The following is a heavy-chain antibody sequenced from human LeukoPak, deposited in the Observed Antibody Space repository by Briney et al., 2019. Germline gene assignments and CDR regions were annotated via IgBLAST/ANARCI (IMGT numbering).Heavy chain of an antibody. D-gene: IGHD3-16*01. CDR2: IYYSGNT. CDR1: DGSISSSSYY. V-gene: IGHV4-39*07. J-gene: IGHJ4*02. Sequence: SETLSLTCTVSDGSISSSSYYWGWIRQPPGKGLEWIGNIYYSGNTYYNPSLKSRVTISVDTSKNQFSLKLSSVTAADTAVYYCASRYLSPYYDYVWGSYSFDYWGQGTLVTVSS. CDR3: ASRYLSPYYDYVWGSYSFDY.